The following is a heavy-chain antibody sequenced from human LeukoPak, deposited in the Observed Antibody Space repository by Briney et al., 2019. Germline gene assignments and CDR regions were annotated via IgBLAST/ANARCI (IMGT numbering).Heavy chain of an antibody. Sequence: ASVKASCKASGYNFNSYGIGWVRQAPRQGLEWMGWITAGNGNTNYAQKFQDRVTMTTDTSTSTAYMEVRSLRSDDTAVYYCARGGVGVNWFDPWGQGTLVTVSS. CDR3: ARGGVGVNWFDP. CDR1: GYNFNSYG. J-gene: IGHJ5*02. CDR2: ITAGNGNT. D-gene: IGHD2-8*01. V-gene: IGHV1-18*01.